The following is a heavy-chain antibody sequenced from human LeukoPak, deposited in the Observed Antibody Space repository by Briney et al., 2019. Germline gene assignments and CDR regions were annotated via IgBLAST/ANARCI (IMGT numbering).Heavy chain of an antibody. CDR1: GYTFTSYG. D-gene: IGHD3-10*01. V-gene: IGHV1-69*06. J-gene: IGHJ4*02. CDR3: ASLTMVRGASELYFDY. CDR2: IIPIFGTA. Sequence: SVKVSCKASGYTFTSYGISWVRQAPGQGLEWMGGIIPIFGTANYAQKFQGRVTITADKSTSTAYMELSSLRSEDTAVYYCASLTMVRGASELYFDYWGQGTLVTVSS.